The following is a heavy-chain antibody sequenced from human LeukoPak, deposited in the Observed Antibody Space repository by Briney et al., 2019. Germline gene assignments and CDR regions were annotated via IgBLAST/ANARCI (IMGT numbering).Heavy chain of an antibody. CDR3: ARYDFWSGSSYYMDV. D-gene: IGHD3-3*01. J-gene: IGHJ6*03. CDR2: ITGSRSTI. CDR1: GFTFSSYN. Sequence: GGSLRLSCAASGFTFSSYNMNWVRQAPGKGLEWVSYITGSRSTIYYADSVKGRFTISRDNSKNTLYLQMNSLRAEDTAVYYCARYDFWSGSSYYMDVWGNGTTVTVSS. V-gene: IGHV3-48*01.